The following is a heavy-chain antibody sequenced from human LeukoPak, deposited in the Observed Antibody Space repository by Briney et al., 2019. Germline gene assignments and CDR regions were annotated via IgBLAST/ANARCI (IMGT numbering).Heavy chain of an antibody. V-gene: IGHV4-34*01. CDR2: INHSGST. CDR1: GGSFSGYY. J-gene: IGHJ6*03. CDR3: ARQVFYGSGSSNYYYYMDV. D-gene: IGHD3-10*01. Sequence: SETLSLTCAVYGGSFSGYYWSWIRQPPGKGLEWIGEINHSGSTNYNPSLKSRVTISVDTSKYQFSLKLSSVTAADTAVYYCARQVFYGSGSSNYYYYMDVWGKGTTVTISS.